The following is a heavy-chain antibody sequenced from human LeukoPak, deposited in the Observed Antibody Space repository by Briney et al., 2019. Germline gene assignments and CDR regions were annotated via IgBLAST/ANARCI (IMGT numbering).Heavy chain of an antibody. Sequence: GGSLRLSCAASGFTFSTYGMSWVRQAPGKGLEWVSTFGGSGASVYYADSVKGRFTVSRDNSKNTLYLQMNSLRVEDTAVYYCAKSGPYYYVYWGQGTLVTVSS. D-gene: IGHD3-10*01. V-gene: IGHV3-23*01. J-gene: IGHJ4*02. CDR3: AKSGPYYYVY. CDR2: FGGSGASV. CDR1: GFTFSTYG.